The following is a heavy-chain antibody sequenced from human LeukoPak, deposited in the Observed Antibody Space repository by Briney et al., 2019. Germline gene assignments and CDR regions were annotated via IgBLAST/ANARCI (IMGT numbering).Heavy chain of an antibody. CDR3: AIAAAGKGNWFDP. CDR2: IYYSGST. J-gene: IGHJ5*02. CDR1: GGSISSSSYY. D-gene: IGHD6-13*01. Sequence: SETLSLTCTVSGGSISSSSYYWGWIRQPPGKGLEWIGSIYYSGSTNYNPSLKSRVTISVDTSKNQFSLKLSSVTAADTAVYYCAIAAAGKGNWFDPWGQGTLVTVSS. V-gene: IGHV4-39*07.